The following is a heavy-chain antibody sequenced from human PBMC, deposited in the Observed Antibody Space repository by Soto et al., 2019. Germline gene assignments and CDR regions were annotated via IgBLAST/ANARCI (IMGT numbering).Heavy chain of an antibody. CDR1: GFTFSSYG. CDR3: AKAGYSSSWYLYYYYGMDV. J-gene: IGHJ6*02. V-gene: IGHV3-30*18. CDR2: ISYDGSNK. D-gene: IGHD6-13*01. Sequence: QVQLVESGGGVVQPGRSLRLSCAASGFTFSSYGMHWVRQAPGKGLEWVAVISYDGSNKYYADSVKGRFTISRNNSKNTLYLQRNSLRADDTAVYYCAKAGYSSSWYLYYYYGMDVWGQGTTVTVSS.